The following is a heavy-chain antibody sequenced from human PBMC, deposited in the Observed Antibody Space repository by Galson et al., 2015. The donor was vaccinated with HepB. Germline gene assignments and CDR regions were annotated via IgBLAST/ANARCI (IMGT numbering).Heavy chain of an antibody. J-gene: IGHJ6*02. CDR1: GFTFSSYG. V-gene: IGHV3-33*01. Sequence: SLRLSCAASGFTFSSYGMHWVRQAPGKGLEWVAVIWYDGSNKYYADSVEGRFTISRDNSKNTLYLQMNSLRAEDTAVYYCARDWLLLDYYYGMDVWGQGTTVTVSS. CDR3: ARDWLLLDYYYGMDV. D-gene: IGHD2-15*01. CDR2: IWYDGSNK.